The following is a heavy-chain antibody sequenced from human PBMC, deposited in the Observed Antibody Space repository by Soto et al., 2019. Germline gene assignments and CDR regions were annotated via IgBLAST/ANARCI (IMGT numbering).Heavy chain of an antibody. Sequence: ASVKVSCKASGYTFTTYGLTWVRQAPGQGLEWMGWISVYNGLTSYAQRFQGRLTITADRSTMTTYMELSGLKSEDTAIYFCARDYSGYDPALNRFDPWGQGTLVTVSS. CDR3: ARDYSGYDPALNRFDP. D-gene: IGHD5-12*01. CDR2: ISVYNGLT. V-gene: IGHV1-18*01. CDR1: GYTFTTYG. J-gene: IGHJ5*02.